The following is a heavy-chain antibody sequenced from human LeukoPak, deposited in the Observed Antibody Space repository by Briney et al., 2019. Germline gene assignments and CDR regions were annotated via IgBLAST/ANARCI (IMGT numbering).Heavy chain of an antibody. CDR2: ISSSSSTI. CDR3: ARDLWYYGSGSWGY. J-gene: IGHJ4*02. CDR1: GFTFSSYS. Sequence: GGSLRLSCAASGFTFSSYSMNWVRQAPGKGLEWVSYISSSSSTIYYADSVKGRFTISRDNSKNTLHLQMNSLRAEDTAVYYCARDLWYYGSGSWGYWGQGTLVTVSS. D-gene: IGHD3-10*01. V-gene: IGHV3-48*01.